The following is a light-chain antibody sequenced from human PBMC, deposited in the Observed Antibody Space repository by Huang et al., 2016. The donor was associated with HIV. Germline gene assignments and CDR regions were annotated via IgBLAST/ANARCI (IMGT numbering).Light chain of an antibody. CDR2: LGS. CDR1: QTLLHSDGHNL. J-gene: IGKJ2*01. Sequence: VMTQSPLSLPVTPGQPASISCNSSQTLLHSDGHNLLDWYLQRPGQSPQLLIFLGSSRAPGVSDRFSGSGSGTYFTLAISRVEADDVGVYFCMQGLQTPPTFGQGTKVEI. V-gene: IGKV2-28*01. CDR3: MQGLQTPPT.